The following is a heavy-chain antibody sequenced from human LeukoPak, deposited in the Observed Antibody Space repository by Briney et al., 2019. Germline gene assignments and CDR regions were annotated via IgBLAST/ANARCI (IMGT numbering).Heavy chain of an antibody. D-gene: IGHD2-2*02. CDR3: ARSPDPYCSSTSCYRGSRFYMDV. V-gene: IGHV1-69*05. Sequence: SVKVSCKASGGTFSSYAISWVLQAPGQGLEWMGGIIPIFGTANYAQKFQGRVTITTDESTSTAYMELSSLRSEDTAVYYCARSPDPYCSSTSCYRGSRFYMDVWGKGTTVTVSS. CDR1: GGTFSSYA. CDR2: IIPIFGTA. J-gene: IGHJ6*03.